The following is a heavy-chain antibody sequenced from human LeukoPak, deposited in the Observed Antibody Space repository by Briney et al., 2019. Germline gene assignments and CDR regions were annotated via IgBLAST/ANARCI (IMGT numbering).Heavy chain of an antibody. V-gene: IGHV1-69*05. CDR1: GGTVSSFA. Sequence: GSSVKVSCKTSGGTVSSFALSWMRQAPGQGPEWMGGFIPILRTPKDAQKCQGRVTITTDEATDTFDMELSGLRVEDTAVYYCATPSRGHAFDIWGQGTMVTVS. J-gene: IGHJ3*02. CDR3: ATPSRGHAFDI. D-gene: IGHD3-10*01. CDR2: FIPILRTP.